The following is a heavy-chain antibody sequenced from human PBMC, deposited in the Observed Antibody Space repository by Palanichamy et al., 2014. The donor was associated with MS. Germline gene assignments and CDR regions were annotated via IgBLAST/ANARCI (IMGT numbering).Heavy chain of an antibody. CDR2: VSSNGNSI. D-gene: IGHD1-26*01. Sequence: EVQLVESGGGLVKPGGSLRLSGAASGFTFSDYSMNWVRQTPGKGLEWVSSVSSNGNSIYYADSLKGRFTISRDNAKNSLYLQMNSLRAEDTAVYYCAKGVSRGSYSWSSDYWGQGTLVTVSS. V-gene: IGHV3-21*01. CDR1: GFTFSDYS. J-gene: IGHJ4*02. CDR3: AKGVSRGSYSWSSDY.